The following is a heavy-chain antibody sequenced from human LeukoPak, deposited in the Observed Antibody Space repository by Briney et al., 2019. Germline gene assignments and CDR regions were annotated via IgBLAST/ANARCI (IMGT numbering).Heavy chain of an antibody. J-gene: IGHJ4*02. Sequence: GGSLRLSCAASGFTFSSYAMSWVRQAPGKGLVWVSRIDTLGTTTSYADSVEGRFTISRDNAKNTLSLHMSSLTAEDTAVYYCATSSSSGNYYYFDYWGQGALVTVSS. CDR2: IDTLGTTT. CDR3: ATSSSSGNYYYFDY. CDR1: GFTFSSYA. V-gene: IGHV3-74*01. D-gene: IGHD6-6*01.